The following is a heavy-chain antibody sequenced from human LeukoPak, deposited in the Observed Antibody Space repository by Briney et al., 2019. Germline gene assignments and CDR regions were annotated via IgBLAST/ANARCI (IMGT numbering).Heavy chain of an antibody. V-gene: IGHV3-30*03. D-gene: IGHD7-27*01. CDR2: ISLDSTNK. CDR3: ARDSWGPDY. Sequence: GSLRLSCAASGFPFSNCAMHWVRQAPGKGLEWVAIISLDSTNKYYADSVKGRFTISRDNSKNTLYLQMNSLRSEDTAVYYCARDSWGPDYWGQGTLVIVSS. J-gene: IGHJ4*02. CDR1: GFPFSNCA.